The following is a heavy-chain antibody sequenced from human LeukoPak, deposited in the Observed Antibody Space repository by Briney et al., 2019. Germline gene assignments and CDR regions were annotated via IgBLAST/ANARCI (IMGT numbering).Heavy chain of an antibody. CDR1: GYTLTELS. V-gene: IGHV1-24*01. D-gene: IGHD6-19*01. CDR3: ATDKSSGWYYFDY. J-gene: IGHJ4*02. CDR2: FDPEDGET. Sequence: ASVKVSCKVSGYTLTELSMHWVRQAPGKGLEGWGGFDPEDGETIYAQKFQGRVTMTEDTSTDTAYMELSSLRSEDTAVYYCATDKSSGWYYFDYWGQGTLVTVSS.